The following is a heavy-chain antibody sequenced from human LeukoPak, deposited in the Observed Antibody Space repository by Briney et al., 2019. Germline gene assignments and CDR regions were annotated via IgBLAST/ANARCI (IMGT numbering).Heavy chain of an antibody. J-gene: IGHJ4*02. Sequence: SETLSLTCIVSGGSINSYYWSWIRQPPGKGLEWIGYIYYSGSTNYSPPLKSRVTISVDTPKNQFSLKLSSVTAADTAVYYCARLIRSDYDYWGQGTLVTVSS. CDR2: IYYSGST. CDR1: GGSINSYY. CDR3: ARLIRSDYDY. V-gene: IGHV4-59*08. D-gene: IGHD2-21*01.